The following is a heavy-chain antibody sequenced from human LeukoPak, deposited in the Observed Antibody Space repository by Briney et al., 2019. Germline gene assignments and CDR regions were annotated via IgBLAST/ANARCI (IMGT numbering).Heavy chain of an antibody. V-gene: IGHV3-11*04. CDR1: GGSFSGYY. Sequence: LSLTCAVYGGSFSGYYWSWIRQPPGKGLEWVSYISGSGDSIYYADSVKGRFTMSRDNAKNSLYLQMNSLRAEDTAVYYCARVRDAYNYFHYWGQGTLVTVSS. D-gene: IGHD2-2*01. J-gene: IGHJ4*02. CDR3: ARVRDAYNYFHY. CDR2: ISGSGDSI.